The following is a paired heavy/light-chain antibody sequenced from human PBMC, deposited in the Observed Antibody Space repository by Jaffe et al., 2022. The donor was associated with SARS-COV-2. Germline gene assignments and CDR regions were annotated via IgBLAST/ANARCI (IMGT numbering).Heavy chain of an antibody. CDR3: AREGWFTNNYDSGGQYNWFDP. Sequence: QVQLQQWGAGLLKPSETLSLTCAVYSGSFIGYYWSWIRQPPGKGLEWIGEINHSGSTNYNPSLKRRVTISVDTSKNQFSLKLSSVTAADTAVYYCAREGWFTNNYDSGGQYNWFDPWGQGTLVTVSS. CDR2: INHSGST. D-gene: IGHD3-22*01. J-gene: IGHJ5*02. V-gene: IGHV4-34*01. CDR1: SGSFIGYY.
Light chain of an antibody. J-gene: IGLJ3*02. CDR2: RNN. V-gene: IGLV1-47*01. CDR1: SSNIGSSY. Sequence: QSVLTQPPSASGTPGQRVTISCSGSSSNIGSSYVYWYQQLPGTAPKLLIYRNNQRPSGVPDRFSGSKSGTSASLAISGLRSEDEADYFCAAWDDSLSGWVFGGGTKLTVL. CDR3: AAWDDSLSGWV.